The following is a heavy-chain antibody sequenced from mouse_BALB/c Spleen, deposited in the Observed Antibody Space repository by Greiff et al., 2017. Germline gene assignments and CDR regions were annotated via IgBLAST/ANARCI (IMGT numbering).Heavy chain of an antibody. CDR2: IDPANGNT. V-gene: IGHV14-3*02. CDR3: ALTGTLYAMDY. J-gene: IGHJ4*01. CDR1: GFNIKDTY. Sequence: VQLQQSGAELVKPGASVKLSCTASGFNIKDTYMHWVKQRPEQGLEWIGRIDPANGNTKYDPKFQGKATITADTSSNTAYLQLSSLTSEDTAVCYCALTGTLYAMDYWGQGTSVTVSS. D-gene: IGHD4-1*01.